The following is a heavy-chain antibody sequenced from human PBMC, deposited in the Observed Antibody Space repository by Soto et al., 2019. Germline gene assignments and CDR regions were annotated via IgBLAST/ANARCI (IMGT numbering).Heavy chain of an antibody. CDR3: AGPDLSGETAYYYYYGMDV. J-gene: IGHJ6*02. V-gene: IGHV4-34*01. CDR1: GGSFSCYY. Sequence: SETLSLTCAVYGGSFSCYYWSWIRQPPGKGLEWIGEINHSGSTNYNPSLKSRVTISVDTSKNQFSLKLSSVTAADTAVYYCAGPDLSGETAYYYYYGMDVWGQGTTVTVSS. D-gene: IGHD3-10*01. CDR2: INHSGST.